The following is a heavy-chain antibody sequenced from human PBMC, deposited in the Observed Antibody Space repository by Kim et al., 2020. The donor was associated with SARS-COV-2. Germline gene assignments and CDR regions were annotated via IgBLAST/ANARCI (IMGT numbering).Heavy chain of an antibody. CDR3: ARAQYYDSSGAYYYYGMDV. V-gene: IGHV1-2*04. CDR2: INPNSGGT. J-gene: IGHJ6*02. CDR1: GYTFTGYY. Sequence: ASVKVSCKASGYTFTGYYMHWVRQAPGQGLEWMGWINPNSGGTNYAQKFQGWVTMTRDTSISTAYMELSRLRSDDTAVYYCARAQYYDSSGAYYYYGMDVWGQGTTVTVSS. D-gene: IGHD3-22*01.